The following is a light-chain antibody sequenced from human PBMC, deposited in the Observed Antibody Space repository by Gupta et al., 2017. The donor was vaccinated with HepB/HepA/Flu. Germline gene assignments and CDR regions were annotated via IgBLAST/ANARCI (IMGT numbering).Light chain of an antibody. CDR2: WAS. CDR1: QSVLYSSNNKNY. Sequence: DIVMTSSRDSLAVSLGERATINCKSSQSVLYSSNNKNYLAWYQQKPGQPPKLLIYWASTRESGVPARFSGSGSGTDFTLTISSLQAEDVAVYYCQQYYSTPYTFGQGTKLEIK. CDR3: QQYYSTPYT. V-gene: IGKV4-1*01. J-gene: IGKJ2*01.